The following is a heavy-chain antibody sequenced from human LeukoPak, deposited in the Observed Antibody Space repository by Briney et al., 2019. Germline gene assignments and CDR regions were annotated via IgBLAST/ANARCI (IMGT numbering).Heavy chain of an antibody. D-gene: IGHD6-25*01. CDR2: IYHSGST. CDR1: GYSISSGYY. CDR3: ARDDNPYSSAPDAFDI. Sequence: SETLSLTCTVSGYSISSGYYWGWIRQPPGKGLEWIGSIYHSGSTYYNPSLKSRVTISVDTSKNQFSLKLSSVTAADTAVYYCARDDNPYSSAPDAFDIWGQGTMVTVSS. J-gene: IGHJ3*02. V-gene: IGHV4-38-2*02.